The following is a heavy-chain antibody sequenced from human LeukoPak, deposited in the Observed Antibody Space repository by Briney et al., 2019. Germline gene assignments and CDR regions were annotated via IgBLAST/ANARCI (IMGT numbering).Heavy chain of an antibody. CDR2: ISYDGSNK. CDR3: ASLGILTGATFDY. Sequence: GGSLRLSCAASGFTFSSYAMHWVRQAPGKGLECVAVISYDGSNKYYADSVKGRFTISRDNSKNTLYLQMNSLRAEDTAVYYCASLGILTGATFDYWGQGTLVTVSS. J-gene: IGHJ4*02. V-gene: IGHV3-30*04. D-gene: IGHD3-9*01. CDR1: GFTFSSYA.